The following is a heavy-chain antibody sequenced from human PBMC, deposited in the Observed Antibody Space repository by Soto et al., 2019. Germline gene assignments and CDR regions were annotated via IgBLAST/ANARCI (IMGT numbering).Heavy chain of an antibody. CDR1: GFTFSSYA. V-gene: IGHV3-30-3*01. Sequence: QVQLVASGGGVVQPGRSLRLSCAASGFTFSSYAMHWVRQAPGKGLAWVAGISYDGSNQYYADSVKGRFTISRDNSKHSLYLQMSSLRAEDRAVYYCARGPRRGLPPCWGQGTLVTVSS. J-gene: IGHJ4*02. CDR3: ARGPRRGLPPC. CDR2: ISYDGSNQ.